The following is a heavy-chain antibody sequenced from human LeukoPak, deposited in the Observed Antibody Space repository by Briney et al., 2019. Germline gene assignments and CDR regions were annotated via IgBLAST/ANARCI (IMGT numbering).Heavy chain of an antibody. V-gene: IGHV4-39*02. J-gene: IGHJ6*03. CDR3: AREAIGIAVAGTSSIPDLYYYYYMDV. CDR2: IYYSGST. CDR1: GGSISSSAYY. D-gene: IGHD6-19*01. Sequence: SETLSLTCTVSGGSISSSAYYWGWIRQPPGKGVEWIGSIYYSGSTYYKLSLTSRVTISVDTSKNQFSLKLSSVTAADTAVYYCAREAIGIAVAGTSSIPDLYYYYYMDVWGKGTTVTISS.